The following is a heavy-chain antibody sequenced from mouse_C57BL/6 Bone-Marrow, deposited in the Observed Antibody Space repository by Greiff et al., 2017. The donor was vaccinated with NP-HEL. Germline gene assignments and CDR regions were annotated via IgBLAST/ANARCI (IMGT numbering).Heavy chain of an antibody. CDR2: IDPEDGET. J-gene: IGHJ2*01. V-gene: IGHV14-2*01. CDR1: GFNIKDYY. CDR3: ARDSAGYYFDY. Sequence: EVQLQQSGAELVKPGASVKLSCTASGFNIKDYYMHWVKQRTEQGLAWIGRIDPEDGETKYAPKFPGKATITADTSSNTAYLQLSSLTSEDTAVYYCARDSAGYYFDYWGRGTTLTVSS. D-gene: IGHD3-2*02.